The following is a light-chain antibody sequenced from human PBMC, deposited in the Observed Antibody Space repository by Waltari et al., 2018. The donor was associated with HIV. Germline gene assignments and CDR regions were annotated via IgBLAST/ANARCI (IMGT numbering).Light chain of an antibody. J-gene: IGLJ3*02. Sequence: QSVLTQPPSVSAAPGQTVTISCSGRGSNIGGHEVSWYQQLPGTAPKLLIYDNKKRSSGIPDRFSGSESGTSATLGITGLQTGDEADYYCGTWDSSLSAVFGGGTKVTV. V-gene: IGLV1-51*01. CDR1: GSNIGGHE. CDR3: GTWDSSLSAV. CDR2: DNK.